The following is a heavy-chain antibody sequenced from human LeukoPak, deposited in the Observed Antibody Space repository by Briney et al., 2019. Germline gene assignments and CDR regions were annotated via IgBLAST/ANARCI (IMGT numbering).Heavy chain of an antibody. Sequence: GGSLRLSCAASGSIFSNYAMSWVRQAPGKGLQWVSAFSGSGGSTYYADSVKGRFTISRHNSRKTLYLQMNSLRAEDTAVYYCARSGLSRFGFWGQGTLVTVSS. CDR1: GSIFSNYA. CDR2: FSGSGGST. D-gene: IGHD2/OR15-2a*01. CDR3: ARSGLSRFGF. V-gene: IGHV3-23*01. J-gene: IGHJ4*02.